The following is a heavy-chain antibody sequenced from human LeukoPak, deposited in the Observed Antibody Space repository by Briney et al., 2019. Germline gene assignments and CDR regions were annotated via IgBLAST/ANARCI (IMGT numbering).Heavy chain of an antibody. CDR1: GGSISSYY. Sequence: PSETLSLTCTVSGGSISSYYCSWIRQPPGKGLEWIGYIYNSRSTNYNPALKRRVTISVDTSKNQFFLNLSSVTAADTAVYYCARGVAAGAFGFWGQGTLVTVSS. CDR3: ARGVAAGAFGF. D-gene: IGHD6-13*01. CDR2: IYNSRST. V-gene: IGHV4-59*01. J-gene: IGHJ4*02.